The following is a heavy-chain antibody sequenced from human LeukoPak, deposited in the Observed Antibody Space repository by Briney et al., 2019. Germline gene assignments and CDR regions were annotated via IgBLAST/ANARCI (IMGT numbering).Heavy chain of an antibody. CDR2: INSDGSST. D-gene: IGHD3-16*01. J-gene: IGHJ4*02. CDR3: ARSGGGFFDY. CDR1: GFTFSNYW. Sequence: GGSLRLSCAASGFTFSNYWMHWVRQAPGKGLVWVSRINSDGSSTSYADSVKGRFTISRDNAKNTLYLQMNSLRAEDTAVYFCARSGGGFFDYWGQGTLVTVTS. V-gene: IGHV3-74*01.